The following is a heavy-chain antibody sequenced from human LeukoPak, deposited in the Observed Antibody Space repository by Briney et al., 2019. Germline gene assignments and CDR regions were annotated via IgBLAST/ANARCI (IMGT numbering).Heavy chain of an antibody. J-gene: IGHJ4*02. Sequence: GGSLSLSCAASGFTFNNYEMNWVRQAPGQGLEWVSSISGGATNIYYADSVKGRFTTSRDNAENSLYLQMNSLRADDTAVYYCARAYSSSWTRGYFDYWGQGTLVTVSS. D-gene: IGHD6-13*01. CDR1: GFTFNNYE. V-gene: IGHV3-48*03. CDR3: ARAYSSSWTRGYFDY. CDR2: ISGGATNI.